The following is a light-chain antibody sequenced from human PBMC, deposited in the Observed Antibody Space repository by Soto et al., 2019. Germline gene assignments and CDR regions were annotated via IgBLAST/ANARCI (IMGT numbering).Light chain of an antibody. CDR3: QQYSTLIT. J-gene: IGKJ5*01. CDR1: QDISNF. CDR2: AAS. V-gene: IGKV1-33*01. Sequence: DIQMTQSPSSLSASVGDRVTITCQASQDISNFLNWYQQKPGIGPKVLIYAASKLETGVPSRFSGSGSGTVFTFTISSLQPEYVATYYCQQYSTLITFGQGTRLEIK.